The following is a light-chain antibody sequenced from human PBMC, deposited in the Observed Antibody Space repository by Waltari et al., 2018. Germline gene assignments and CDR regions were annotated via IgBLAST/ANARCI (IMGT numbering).Light chain of an antibody. Sequence: DIQMTQSPSSLSASVGDRVTITCQASQEISNYLNWYQQKQGKAPKLLIYDASNLETGVPSRFSGSGSGTDFTFTISSLQPDDFATYYCQQFNTYPIPFGRGTKVDIK. J-gene: IGKJ3*01. CDR1: QEISNY. V-gene: IGKV1-33*01. CDR2: DAS. CDR3: QQFNTYPIP.